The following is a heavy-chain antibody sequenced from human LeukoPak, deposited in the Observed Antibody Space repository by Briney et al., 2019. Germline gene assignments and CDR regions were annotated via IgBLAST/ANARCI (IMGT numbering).Heavy chain of an antibody. CDR2: IYYSGST. J-gene: IGHJ3*02. CDR1: GGSISSGNY. Sequence: SETLSLTCAVSGGSISSGNYWSWIRQPPGKGLEWIGYIYYSGSTNYNPSLKSRVTISVDTSKNQFSLKLSSVTAADTAVYYCARVSTRRMVRGVSIAFDIWGQGTMVTVSS. V-gene: IGHV4-61*01. CDR3: ARVSTRRMVRGVSIAFDI. D-gene: IGHD3-10*01.